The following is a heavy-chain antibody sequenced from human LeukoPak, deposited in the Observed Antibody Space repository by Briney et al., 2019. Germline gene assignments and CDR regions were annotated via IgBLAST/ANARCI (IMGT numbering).Heavy chain of an antibody. V-gene: IGHV1-2*02. Sequence: ASVKVSCKASGYTFTGYYMHWVRQAPGQGLEWMGWINPNSGGTNYAQKFQGRVTMTRDTSISTAYMELSRLRSDDTAVYYCARDQGYSYGYGNFDYWGQGTLVTVSS. J-gene: IGHJ4*02. D-gene: IGHD5-18*01. CDR2: INPNSGGT. CDR3: ARDQGYSYGYGNFDY. CDR1: GYTFTGYY.